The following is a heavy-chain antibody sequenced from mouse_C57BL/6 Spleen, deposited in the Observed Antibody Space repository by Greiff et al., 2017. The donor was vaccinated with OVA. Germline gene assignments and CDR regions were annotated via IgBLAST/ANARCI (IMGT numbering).Heavy chain of an antibody. CDR1: GYTFTDYY. CDR3: ARTDGSSYRYFDV. Sequence: VQLQQSGPVLVKPGASVKMSCKASGYTFTDYYMNWVKQSHGKSLEWIGVINPYNGGTSYNQKFKGKATLTVDKSSSTAYMELNSLTSEDSAVYYCARTDGSSYRYFDVWGTGTTVTVSS. CDR2: INPYNGGT. D-gene: IGHD1-1*01. J-gene: IGHJ1*03. V-gene: IGHV1-19*01.